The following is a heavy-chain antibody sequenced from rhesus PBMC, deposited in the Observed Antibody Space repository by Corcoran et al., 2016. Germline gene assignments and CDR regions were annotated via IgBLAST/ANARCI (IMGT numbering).Heavy chain of an antibody. CDR3: ARSIVVGYNRFDV. V-gene: IGHV1S2*01. CDR1: GYTFTDYY. J-gene: IGHJ5-1*01. D-gene: IGHD3-16*01. Sequence: QVQLVQSGAEVKKPGSSVKVSCKASGYTFTDYYMHWVRQDPRPGLEGRGWTNPYTCNKNEATKVRGRVPQNNDTQTSTAYMELSRLRSEDTAVYYCARSIVVGYNRFDVWGAGVLVTVSS. CDR2: TNPYTCNK.